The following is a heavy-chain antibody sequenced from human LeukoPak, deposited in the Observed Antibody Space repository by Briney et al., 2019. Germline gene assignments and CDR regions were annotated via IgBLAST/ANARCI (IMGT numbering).Heavy chain of an antibody. D-gene: IGHD3-3*01. J-gene: IGHJ4*02. CDR2: ISGSGGST. Sequence: GGSLRLSCAASGFTFSSYAMSWVRQAPGKGLEWVSAISGSGGSTYYADSVKGRFTISRDNSKNMLYLQMNSLRAEDTAVYYCAKDLGIRSSIEYYFDYWGQGTLVTVSS. CDR1: GFTFSSYA. V-gene: IGHV3-23*01. CDR3: AKDLGIRSSIEYYFDY.